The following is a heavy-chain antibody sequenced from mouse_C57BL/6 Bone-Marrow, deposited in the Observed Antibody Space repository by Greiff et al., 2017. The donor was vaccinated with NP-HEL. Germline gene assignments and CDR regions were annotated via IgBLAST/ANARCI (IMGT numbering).Heavy chain of an antibody. D-gene: IGHD1-1*01. CDR3: ARGILYYYGSSHWYFDV. CDR2: IYPGSGNT. J-gene: IGHJ1*03. V-gene: IGHV1-76*01. Sequence: VQLQESGAELVRPGASVKLSCKASGYTFTDYYINWVKQRPGQGLEWIARIYPGSGNTYYNEKFKGKATLTAEKSSSTAYMQLSSLTSEDSAVYFCARGILYYYGSSHWYFDVWGTGTTVTVSS. CDR1: GYTFTDYY.